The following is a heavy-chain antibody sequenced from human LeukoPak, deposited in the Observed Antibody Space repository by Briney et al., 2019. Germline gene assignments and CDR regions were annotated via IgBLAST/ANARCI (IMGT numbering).Heavy chain of an antibody. CDR2: INHSGST. CDR1: GGSFSGYY. CDR3: ARGTNYVKAFDI. D-gene: IGHD1-7*01. Sequence: NPSETLSLTCAVYGGSFSGYYWSWIRQPPGKGLEWIGEINHSGSTNYNPSLKSRVTISVDTSKNQFSLKLSSVTAADTAVYYCARGTNYVKAFDIWGQGTMVTVSS. J-gene: IGHJ3*02. V-gene: IGHV4-34*01.